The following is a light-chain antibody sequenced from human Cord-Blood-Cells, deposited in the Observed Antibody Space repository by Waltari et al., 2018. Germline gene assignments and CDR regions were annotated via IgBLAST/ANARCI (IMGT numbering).Light chain of an antibody. CDR1: SSDVGSYNL. CDR3: CSYAGSSTFVV. Sequence: QSALTQPASVSGSPGQSITISRTGTSSDVGSYNLVSWYQQHPGKAPKLIIYEVSKRPSGVSNRFSGSKSGNTASLTISGLQAEDEADYYCCSYAGSSTFVVFGGGTKLTVL. V-gene: IGLV2-23*02. J-gene: IGLJ2*01. CDR2: EVS.